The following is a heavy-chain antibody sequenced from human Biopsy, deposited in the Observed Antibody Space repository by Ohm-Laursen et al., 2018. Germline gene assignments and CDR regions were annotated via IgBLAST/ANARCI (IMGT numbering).Heavy chain of an antibody. CDR2: IYYSGST. D-gene: IGHD2/OR15-2a*01. Sequence: SDTLSLTCTVSGGSFSSDYWSWIRQTPGKGLEWIGDIYYSGSTNYNPSLKSRVTISVNTSKNQFSLRLNSVTAADTAVYYYARATNSTGWPYYYFCGMDVWGQGTTVTVSS. J-gene: IGHJ6*02. CDR1: GGSFSSDY. V-gene: IGHV4-59*07. CDR3: ARATNSTGWPYYYFCGMDV.